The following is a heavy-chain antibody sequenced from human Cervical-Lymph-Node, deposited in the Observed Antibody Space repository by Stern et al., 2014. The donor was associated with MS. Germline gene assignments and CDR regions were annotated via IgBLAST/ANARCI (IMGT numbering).Heavy chain of an antibody. V-gene: IGHV2-5*02. Sequence: QIPLKESGPTLVKPTQTLTLTCTFSGFSLSTNVVAVGWIRQPPGKALEWLALLYWDDDKRYSPSLKSRLTIAKDTSKNQVVLTMTNMDPVDTATYYCTHVIVTYYRFDYWGQGTLVTVSS. J-gene: IGHJ4*02. CDR2: LYWDDDK. CDR1: GFSLSTNVVA. D-gene: IGHD3-22*01. CDR3: THVIVTYYRFDY.